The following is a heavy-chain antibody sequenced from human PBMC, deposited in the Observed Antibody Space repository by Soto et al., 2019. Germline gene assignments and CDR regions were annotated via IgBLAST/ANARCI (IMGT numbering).Heavy chain of an antibody. Sequence: GGSLRLSCAASGFTFSSYWMSWVRQAPGKGLEWVANIKQDGSEKYYVDSVEGRFTISRDNAKNSLYLQMNSLRAEDTAVYYCASILDSRRWYVGYWGQGTLVTVSS. CDR2: IKQDGSEK. CDR3: ASILDSRRWYVGY. D-gene: IGHD6-13*01. J-gene: IGHJ4*02. CDR1: GFTFSSYW. V-gene: IGHV3-7*01.